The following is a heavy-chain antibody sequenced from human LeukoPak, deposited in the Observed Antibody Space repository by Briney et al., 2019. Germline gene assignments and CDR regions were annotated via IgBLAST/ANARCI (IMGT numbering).Heavy chain of an antibody. J-gene: IGHJ4*02. CDR2: INPSGGSA. CDR3: ARFTGVGIDY. Sequence: ASVKASCKASGYTLTSHYMRWVRQAAGQGLEWMGRINPSGGSASYAQKFQGRVTMTRDTSTSTVFMELSSLTFDDTAVYYCARFTGVGIDYWGQGTRVTVSS. D-gene: IGHD2-8*02. V-gene: IGHV1-46*01. CDR1: GYTLTSHY.